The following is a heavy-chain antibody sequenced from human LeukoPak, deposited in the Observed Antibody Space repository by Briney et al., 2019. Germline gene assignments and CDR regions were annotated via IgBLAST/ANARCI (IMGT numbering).Heavy chain of an antibody. V-gene: IGHV4-34*01. Sequence: SETLSLTCAVYGGSFSGYYWSWIRQPPGKGLEWIGEINHSGSTNYNPSLKSRVTISVDTSKNQFSLKLSSVTAADTAVYYCARAYGGPSDYWGQGTLVTVSS. CDR3: ARAYGGPSDY. D-gene: IGHD4-17*01. J-gene: IGHJ4*02. CDR2: INHSGST. CDR1: GGSFSGYY.